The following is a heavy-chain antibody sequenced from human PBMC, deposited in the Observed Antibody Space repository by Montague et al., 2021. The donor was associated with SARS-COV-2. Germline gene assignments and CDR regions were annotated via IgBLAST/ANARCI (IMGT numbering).Heavy chain of an antibody. J-gene: IGHJ6*02. CDR1: GFTFSSYG. D-gene: IGHD3-3*02. V-gene: IGHV3-33*01. Sequence: SLRLSCAASGFTFSSYGMHWVRQAPGKGLEWVAVIWYDGSNKYYADSVKGRFTISRDNSKNTLYLQMNSLRAEDTAVYYCARELILQYGMDVWGQGTTVTVSS. CDR2: IWYDGSNK. CDR3: ARELILQYGMDV.